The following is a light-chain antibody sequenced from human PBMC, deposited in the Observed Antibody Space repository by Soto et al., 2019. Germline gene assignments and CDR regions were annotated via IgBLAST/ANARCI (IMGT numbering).Light chain of an antibody. CDR3: QQYYGTLPT. CDR1: QSVLYSSNNKNY. CDR2: GAS. V-gene: IGKV4-1*01. J-gene: IGKJ1*01. Sequence: DIVMTQSPDSLAVSLGERATINCKSSQSVLYSSNNKNYLAWYQQKPGQPPKLLIYGASTRESGVPDRFSGSWSGTDFTLTISSLQAGDVAVYFCQQYYGTLPTFGQGTKVEI.